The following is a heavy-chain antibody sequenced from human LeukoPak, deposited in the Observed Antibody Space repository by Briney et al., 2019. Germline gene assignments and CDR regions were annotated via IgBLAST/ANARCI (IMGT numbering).Heavy chain of an antibody. V-gene: IGHV1-69*13. CDR1: GGTFSSYA. J-gene: IGHJ4*02. CDR2: IIPIFGTA. Sequence: ASVTVSFTASGGTFSSYAISWVRQAPGQGLEWMGGIIPIFGTANYAQKFQGRVTITADESTSTAYMELSSLRSEDTAVYYCARSADILTGYYDWGQGTLVTVSS. CDR3: ARSADILTGYYD. D-gene: IGHD3-9*01.